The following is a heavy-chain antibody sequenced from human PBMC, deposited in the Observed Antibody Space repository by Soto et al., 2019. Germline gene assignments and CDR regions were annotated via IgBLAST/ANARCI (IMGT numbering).Heavy chain of an antibody. J-gene: IGHJ1*01. CDR3: AKPPGIAAAGPFQH. Sequence: GGSLRLSCAASGFTFSSYAMHWVRQAPGKGLEWVAVISYDGSNKYYADSVKGRFTISRDNSKNTLYLQMNSLRAEDTAVYYCAKPPGIAAAGPFQHWAQGTLVTVSS. CDR1: GFTFSSYA. D-gene: IGHD6-13*01. V-gene: IGHV3-30*18. CDR2: ISYDGSNK.